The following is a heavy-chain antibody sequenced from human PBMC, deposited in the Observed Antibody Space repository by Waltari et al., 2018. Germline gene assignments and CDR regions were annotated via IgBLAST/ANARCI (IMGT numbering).Heavy chain of an antibody. D-gene: IGHD5-18*01. CDR1: GFTFSYHA. Sequence: QVQLVESGGGVVHPGRSLRLSCEASGFTFSYHAMHWVHQAPGKGLEWVAGISYDGSDEYYADSVRGRFTISRDDSKDTVNLQMNSLRPEDTAVYYCARDGPLQIQSWYSFDYWGQGTLVTVSS. V-gene: IGHV3-30*07. J-gene: IGHJ4*02. CDR2: ISYDGSDE. CDR3: ARDGPLQIQSWYSFDY.